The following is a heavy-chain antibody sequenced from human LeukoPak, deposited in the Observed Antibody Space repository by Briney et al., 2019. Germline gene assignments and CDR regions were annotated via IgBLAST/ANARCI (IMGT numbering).Heavy chain of an antibody. Sequence: GGSLRLSCPASGFTFSSYWMSWVRQAPGKGLEWVANIKQDGSEKYFVDSVKGRFTISRDNAKNSLYLQMNSLRAEDTAVYYCASGLRTFDYWGQGTQVTVSS. V-gene: IGHV3-7*01. CDR1: GFTFSSYW. CDR2: IKQDGSEK. D-gene: IGHD5-12*01. J-gene: IGHJ4*02. CDR3: ASGLRTFDY.